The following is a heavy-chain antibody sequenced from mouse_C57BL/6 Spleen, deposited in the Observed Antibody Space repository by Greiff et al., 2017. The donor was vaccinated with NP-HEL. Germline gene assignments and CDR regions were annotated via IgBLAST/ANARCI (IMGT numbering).Heavy chain of an antibody. CDR2: ILPGSGST. V-gene: IGHV1-9*01. CDR3: ARGRASYGSSYLYAMDY. D-gene: IGHD1-1*01. Sequence: VQLQQSGAELMKPGASVKLSCKATGYTFTGYWIEWVKQRPGHGLEWIGEILPGSGSTNYNEKFKGKATFTADTSSNTSYMQLSSLTTEDSAIYYCARGRASYGSSYLYAMDYWGQGTSVTVSS. J-gene: IGHJ4*01. CDR1: GYTFTGYW.